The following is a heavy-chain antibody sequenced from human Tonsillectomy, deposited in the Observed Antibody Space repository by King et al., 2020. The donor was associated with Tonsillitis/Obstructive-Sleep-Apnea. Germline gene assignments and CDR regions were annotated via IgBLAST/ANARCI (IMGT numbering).Heavy chain of an antibody. D-gene: IGHD2-8*01. CDR2: IYYSGST. V-gene: IGHV4-59*01. J-gene: IGHJ3*02. CDR1: GGSISSYY. CDR3: ARDMVLEAGGDAFDI. Sequence: VQLQESGPGLVKPSETLSLTCTVSGGSISSYYWSWIRQSPGKGLEWIGYIYYSGSTNCNPSLKSRVTISVDTSKNQFSLKLNAVTAADTAVYYCARDMVLEAGGDAFDIWGQGTMVTVSS.